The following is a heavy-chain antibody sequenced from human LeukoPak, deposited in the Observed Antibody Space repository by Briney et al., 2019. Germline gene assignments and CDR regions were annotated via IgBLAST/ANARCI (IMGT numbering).Heavy chain of an antibody. CDR3: ARDRTYYDILTGYSMSGFDY. Sequence: GGSLRLSCAASGFTVSSNYMSWVRQAPGKGLEWVSVIYSGGSTHYADSVKGRFTISRDNSKNTLYLQMNSLRAEDTAVYYCARDRTYYDILTGYSMSGFDYWGQGTLVTVSS. CDR2: IYSGGST. V-gene: IGHV3-66*01. CDR1: GFTVSSNY. J-gene: IGHJ4*02. D-gene: IGHD3-9*01.